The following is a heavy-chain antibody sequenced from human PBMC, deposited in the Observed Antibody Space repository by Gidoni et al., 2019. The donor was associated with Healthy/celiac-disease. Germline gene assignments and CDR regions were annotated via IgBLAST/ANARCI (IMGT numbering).Heavy chain of an antibody. D-gene: IGHD4-17*01. CDR1: GGSISSSNW. J-gene: IGHJ2*01. Sequence: QVQLQGSGPGLVKPSGTLSLTCAVSGGSISSSNWWSWVRQPPGKGLEWIGEIYHSGSTNYNPSLKSRVTISVDKSKNQFSLKLSSVTAADTAVYYCARAIYGDYQYWYFDLWGRGTLVTVSS. V-gene: IGHV4-4*02. CDR2: IYHSGST. CDR3: ARAIYGDYQYWYFDL.